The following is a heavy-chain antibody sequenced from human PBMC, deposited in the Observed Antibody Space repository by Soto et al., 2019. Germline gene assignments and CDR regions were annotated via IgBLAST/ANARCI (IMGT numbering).Heavy chain of an antibody. Sequence: SQTLSLTCAITGDSVSSNSAGWSWVRQSPSGGLEWLGRTYYRSKWYYEYAVSVRGRITINPDTSKNQYSLQLNSVTPEDTAVYFCARGEQYSGRIFDYWGQGTLVTVSS. CDR1: GDSVSSNSAG. J-gene: IGHJ4*01. CDR3: ARGEQYSGRIFDY. D-gene: IGHD1-26*01. V-gene: IGHV6-1*01. CDR2: TYYRSKWYY.